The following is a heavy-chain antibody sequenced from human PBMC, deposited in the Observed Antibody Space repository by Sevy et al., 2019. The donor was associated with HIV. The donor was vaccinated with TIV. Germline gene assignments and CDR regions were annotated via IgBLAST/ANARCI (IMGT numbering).Heavy chain of an antibody. J-gene: IGHJ4*02. D-gene: IGHD3-9*01. CDR2: ISFGGHVT. CDR3: AKSISADPVLYYFDY. V-gene: IGHV3-23*01. Sequence: GGSLRLSCAASGFTFSSYAMNWVRQAPGKGLEWVSAISFGGHVTKYADSVRGRFTISIDNSRNILYLQMNRLRAEDTAVYYCAKSISADPVLYYFDYWGQGTLVTVSS. CDR1: GFTFSSYA.